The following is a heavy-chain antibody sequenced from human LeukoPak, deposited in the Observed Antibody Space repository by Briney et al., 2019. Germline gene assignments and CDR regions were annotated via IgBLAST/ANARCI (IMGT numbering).Heavy chain of an antibody. CDR2: INHSGST. D-gene: IGHD3-9*01. CDR3: ARTQLTYDAFDI. CDR1: GGSFSGYY. J-gene: IGHJ3*02. V-gene: IGHV4-34*01. Sequence: PSETLSLTCAVYGGSFSGYYWSWIRQPPGKGLEWIGEINHSGSTNYNPSLKSRVTISVDTSKNQFPLKLSSVTAADTAVYYCARTQLTYDAFDIWGQGTMVTVSS.